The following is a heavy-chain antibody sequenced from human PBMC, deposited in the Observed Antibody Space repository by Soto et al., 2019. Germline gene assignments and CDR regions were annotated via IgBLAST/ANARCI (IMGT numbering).Heavy chain of an antibody. V-gene: IGHV2-5*02. Sequence: QITLKESGPTLVKPTQTLTLTCTFSGFSLSSTRMAVGWIRQPPGKALEWLALIYWDDDKRYSPFLKSRLTITKDTSKNQVVLTMSHMDPVDTARNSCAHIIVAGLGYYLDYWGQGTLVTVSS. D-gene: IGHD6-19*01. CDR2: IYWDDDK. J-gene: IGHJ4*02. CDR1: GFSLSSTRMA. CDR3: AHIIVAGLGYYLDY.